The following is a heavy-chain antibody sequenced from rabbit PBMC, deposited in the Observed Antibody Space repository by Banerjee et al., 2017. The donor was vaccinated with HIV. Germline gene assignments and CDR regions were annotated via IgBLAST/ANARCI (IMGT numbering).Heavy chain of an antibody. D-gene: IGHD5-1*01. CDR2: INTSSGNT. CDR1: GFSFSNKYV. V-gene: IGHV1S43*01. CDR3: ARDPGAFGDLPL. Sequence: QEQLEESGGDLVKPEGSLTITCTASGFSFSNKYVMCWVRQAPGKGLEWIGYINTSSGNTVYANWVNGRFTISRSTSLNTVDLKVTSLTAADTATYFCARDPGAFGDLPLWGQGTLVTVS. J-gene: IGHJ4*01.